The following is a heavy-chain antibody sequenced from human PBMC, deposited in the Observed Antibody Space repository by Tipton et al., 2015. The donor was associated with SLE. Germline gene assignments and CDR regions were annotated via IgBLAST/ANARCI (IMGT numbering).Heavy chain of an antibody. CDR1: GGSINNYY. D-gene: IGHD3-22*01. J-gene: IGHJ6*02. CDR2: IYYRGAT. CDR3: ARHGDITMMTNGLDV. Sequence: TLSLTCTVSGGSINNYYWSWIRQPPGKGLEWIGYIYYRGATYYDPSLKSRVTMSVDTSNNQFSLKVTSVTAADTAVYYCARHGDITMMTNGLDVWGQGTTVTVS. V-gene: IGHV4-59*08.